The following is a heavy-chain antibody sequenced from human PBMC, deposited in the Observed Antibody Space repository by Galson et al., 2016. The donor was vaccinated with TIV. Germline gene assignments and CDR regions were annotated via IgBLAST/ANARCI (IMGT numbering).Heavy chain of an antibody. CDR2: IIGVFAAV. CDR1: GGPFRSYA. V-gene: IGHV1-69*13. J-gene: IGHJ6*02. Sequence: SVKVSCKGSGGPFRSYAISWVRQAPGQGLEWMGGIIGVFAAVTYAQKFQGRVTVTADESTNTVYMEVSSLRSEDTAVYYCARGPQNYHDRLDVWGQGTTVTVSS. D-gene: IGHD3-16*01. CDR3: ARGPQNYHDRLDV.